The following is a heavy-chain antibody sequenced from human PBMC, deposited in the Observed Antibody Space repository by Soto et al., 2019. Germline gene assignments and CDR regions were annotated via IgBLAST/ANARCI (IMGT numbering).Heavy chain of an antibody. J-gene: IGHJ5*02. CDR2: IYYSGST. CDR1: GGSINSSSYC. V-gene: IGHV4-39*01. D-gene: IGHD6-19*01. Sequence: PSETLCLTCSVSGGSINSSSYCWGWVRQPPGKGLEWIGSIYYSGSTYYNPSLRSRVTISVDTSKNQFSLKLSSVTAADTAVFYCARHYSSGSRNWFDPWGQGTLVTVSS. CDR3: ARHYSSGSRNWFDP.